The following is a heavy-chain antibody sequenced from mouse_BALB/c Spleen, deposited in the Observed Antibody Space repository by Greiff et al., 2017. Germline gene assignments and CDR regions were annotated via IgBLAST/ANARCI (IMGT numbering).Heavy chain of an antibody. D-gene: IGHD2-14*01. CDR1: GYTFTNYW. V-gene: IGHV1-63*02. CDR3: AGVQFAY. J-gene: IGHJ3*01. CDR2: IYPGGGYT. Sequence: VQLQQSGAELVRPGTSVKISCKASGYTFTNYWLRWVKQRPGHGLEWIGDIYPGGGYTNYNEKFKGKATLTADTSSSTAYMQLSSLTSEDSAVYFCAGVQFAYWGQGTLVTVSA.